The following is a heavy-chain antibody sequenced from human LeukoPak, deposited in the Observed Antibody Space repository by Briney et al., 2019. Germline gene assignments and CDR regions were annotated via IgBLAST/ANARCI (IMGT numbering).Heavy chain of an antibody. CDR1: GFTFDDYA. CDR3: AKDIGYGDRQDAFDI. J-gene: IGHJ3*02. D-gene: IGHD4-17*01. Sequence: GGSLRLSRAASGFTFDDYAMHWVRQAPGKGREWVSGISWNSGSIGYADSVKGRFTISRDNAKNSLYLQMNSLRAEDTALYYCAKDIGYGDRQDAFDIWGQGTMVTVSS. V-gene: IGHV3-9*01. CDR2: ISWNSGSI.